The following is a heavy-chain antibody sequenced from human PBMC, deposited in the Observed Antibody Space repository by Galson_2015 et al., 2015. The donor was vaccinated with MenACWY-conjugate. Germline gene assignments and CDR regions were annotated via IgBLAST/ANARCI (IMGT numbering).Heavy chain of an antibody. Sequence: SLRLSCAASGFTFSSYGMHWVRQAPGKGLEGVAIISYDGSDTYYADSVKGRFTISRDNSKNTLYLQMNSLRLEDTAVYYCARLFSHGMDVWGQGTTVTVSS. D-gene: IGHD3-9*01. CDR3: ARLFSHGMDV. V-gene: IGHV3-30*03. J-gene: IGHJ6*02. CDR1: GFTFSSYG. CDR2: ISYDGSDT.